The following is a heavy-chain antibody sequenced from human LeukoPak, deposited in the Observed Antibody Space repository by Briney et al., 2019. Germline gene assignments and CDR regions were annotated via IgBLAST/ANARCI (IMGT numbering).Heavy chain of an antibody. V-gene: IGHV3-21*01. J-gene: IGHJ4*02. Sequence: GGSLRLSCAASGFTLSSYSMNWVRQAPGKGLEWVSSISSSSSYIYYADSVKGRFTISRDNAKNSLYLQMNSLRAEDTAVYYCASPCRYSGSPRGCDYWGQGTLVTVSS. CDR3: ASPCRYSGSPRGCDY. D-gene: IGHD1-26*01. CDR2: ISSSSSYI. CDR1: GFTLSSYS.